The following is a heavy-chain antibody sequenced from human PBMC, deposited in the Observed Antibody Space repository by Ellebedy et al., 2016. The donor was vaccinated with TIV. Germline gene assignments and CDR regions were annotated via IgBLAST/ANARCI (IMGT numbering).Heavy chain of an antibody. Sequence: GESLKISCAASGFIFSTYGLHWVRQVTGKGLEWVSGIGTAGDTYYSGSVQGRFTIPKDIARNSLYLQMNSLSAGDTATYYCARDRGTQGVRGIDVWGQGTTVTVSS. CDR1: GFIFSTYG. J-gene: IGHJ6*02. CDR2: IGTAGDT. CDR3: ARDRGTQGVRGIDV. V-gene: IGHV3-13*01. D-gene: IGHD1/OR15-1a*01.